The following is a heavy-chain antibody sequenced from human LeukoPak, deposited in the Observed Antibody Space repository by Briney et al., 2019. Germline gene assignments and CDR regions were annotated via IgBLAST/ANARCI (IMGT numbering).Heavy chain of an antibody. CDR3: TSCTGGSCYRGTFDY. CDR1: GFTFSDYY. J-gene: IGHJ4*02. Sequence: GGSLRLSCAASGFTFSDYYMSWVRQAPGKGLEWAAFIRSKAYGGTTEYAASVKGRFAISRDDSKSIAYLQMNSLKTEDTAVYYCTSCTGGSCYRGTFDYWGQGTLVTVSS. V-gene: IGHV3-49*04. D-gene: IGHD2-15*01. CDR2: IRSKAYGGTT.